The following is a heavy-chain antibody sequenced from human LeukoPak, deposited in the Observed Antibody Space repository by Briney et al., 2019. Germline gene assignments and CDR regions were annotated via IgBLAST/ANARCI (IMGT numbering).Heavy chain of an antibody. CDR3: ARFFIGSYPYYFDY. CDR1: GFTFSTYG. Sequence: PGGSLRLCCAASGFTFSTYGMHWVRQAPGKGLEWVAFIRYDASNKYYADSVKGRFTISRDNSKNTLFVQMSSLRAEDTAGYYCARFFIGSYPYYFDYWGQGTLVTVSS. V-gene: IGHV3-30*02. D-gene: IGHD3-10*01. CDR2: IRYDASNK. J-gene: IGHJ4*02.